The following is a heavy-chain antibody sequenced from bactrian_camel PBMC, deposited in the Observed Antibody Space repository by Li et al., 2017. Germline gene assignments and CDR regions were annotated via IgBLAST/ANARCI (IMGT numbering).Heavy chain of an antibody. J-gene: IGHJ4*01. Sequence: QLVESGGGSVQAGGSLRLSCVVAEFSKNPKCMGWFRQAPGKDLKDREGVAAADLGGGRENYADSVKGRFTIPKDNAKNTLNLEMNNLKPEDTAMYYCAVTLRSWISCDDKAYDYWGQGTQVTVS. V-gene: IGHV3S40*01. CDR1: EFSKNPKC. D-gene: IGHD3*01. CDR2: ADLGGGRE. CDR3: AVTLRSWISCDDKAYDY.